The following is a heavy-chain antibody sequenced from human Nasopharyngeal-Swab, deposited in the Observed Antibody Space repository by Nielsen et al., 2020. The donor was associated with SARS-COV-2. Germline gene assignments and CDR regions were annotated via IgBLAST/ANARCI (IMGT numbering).Heavy chain of an antibody. CDR2: INQDGSEK. V-gene: IGHV3-7*01. CDR1: GFTFSSYW. D-gene: IGHD4-17*01. CDR3: ARVADYGDKSRFQPLPY. J-gene: IGHJ4*02. Sequence: GESLKISCAASGFTFSSYWMTWVRQPPGKGLEWAANINQDGSEKYYVDSVKGRFTISRDNADKSLYLEMNTLRAEDTAVYFCARVADYGDKSRFQPLPYWGRGTLVTVSS.